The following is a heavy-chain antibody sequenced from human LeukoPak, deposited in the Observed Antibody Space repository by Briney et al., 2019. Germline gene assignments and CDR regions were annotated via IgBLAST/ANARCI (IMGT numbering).Heavy chain of an antibody. Sequence: PGGSLRLSCAASGFTFSNYGMHWVRQAPGKGLEWVAFIRFDVRNKYYADSVKGRFTISRDNSKNTLYLQMDSLRAEDTAVYYCAKVDSGSCSVDYWGQGTLVTVSS. J-gene: IGHJ4*02. CDR1: GFTFSNYG. V-gene: IGHV3-30*02. D-gene: IGHD1-26*01. CDR2: IRFDVRNK. CDR3: AKVDSGSCSVDY.